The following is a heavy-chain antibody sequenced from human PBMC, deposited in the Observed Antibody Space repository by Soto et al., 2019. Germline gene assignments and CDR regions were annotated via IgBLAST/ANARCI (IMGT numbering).Heavy chain of an antibody. CDR3: ARRQWVVLDY. Sequence: ASVKVSCKASGYTFTSYYMHWVRQAPGQGLEWMGIINPSGGSTSYAQKFQGRVTMTRETSTSTVYMELSSLRSEDTAVYCCARRQWVVLDYWGQGTLVTVSS. J-gene: IGHJ4*02. D-gene: IGHD6-19*01. CDR2: INPSGGST. V-gene: IGHV1-46*01. CDR1: GYTFTSYY.